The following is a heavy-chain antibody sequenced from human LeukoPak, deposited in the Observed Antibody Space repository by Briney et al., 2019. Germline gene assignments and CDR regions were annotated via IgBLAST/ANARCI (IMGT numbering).Heavy chain of an antibody. CDR3: AKGRAGIDY. V-gene: IGHV3-23*01. J-gene: IGHJ4*02. CDR1: GFTFSSHA. CDR2: ISGSGGST. Sequence: PSGGSLRLSCAASGFTFSSHAMSWVRQAPGKGLELVSGISGSGGSTYYADSVKGRFTISRDNSKNTLYVQMNSLRAEDTAVYYCAKGRAGIDYWGQGTLVIVSS. D-gene: IGHD6-19*01.